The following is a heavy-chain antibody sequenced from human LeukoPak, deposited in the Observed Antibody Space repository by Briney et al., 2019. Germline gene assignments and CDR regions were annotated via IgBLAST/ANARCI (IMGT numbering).Heavy chain of an antibody. J-gene: IGHJ4*02. V-gene: IGHV3-23*01. CDR3: ARDQYYDFWSGHRTFDY. CDR2: ISGSSVGI. Sequence: PGGSLRLSCEASGFIFNNSPMTWVRQAPGKGLEWVSSISGSSVGIYYADSVKGRFTISRDNSKNMLYLQMNSLRAEDTAVYYCARDQYYDFWSGHRTFDYWGQGTLVIVSS. CDR1: GFIFNNSP. D-gene: IGHD3-3*01.